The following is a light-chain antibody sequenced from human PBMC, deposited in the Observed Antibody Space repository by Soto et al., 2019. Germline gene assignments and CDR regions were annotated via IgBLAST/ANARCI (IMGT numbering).Light chain of an antibody. J-gene: IGLJ3*02. CDR3: AAWDDSLSGPV. CDR1: SSNIGSKS. V-gene: IGLV1-44*01. CDR2: SNS. Sequence: QSVLTQPPLASGTPGQRVTISCSGSSSNIGSKSVNWYQQLPGTAPKLLIHSNSQRPSGVPDRFSGSKSGTSASLAISGLQSEDEADYYCAAWDDSLSGPVFGGGTKLTVL.